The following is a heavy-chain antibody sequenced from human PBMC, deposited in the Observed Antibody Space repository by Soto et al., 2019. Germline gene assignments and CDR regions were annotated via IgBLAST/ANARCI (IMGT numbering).Heavy chain of an antibody. Sequence: GGSLRLSCAASGFTFSSYAMHWVRQAPGKGLEWVAVISYDGSNKYYADSVKGRFTISRDNSKNTLYLQMNSLRAEDTAVYYCARALAAAGMFVYYYYGMDVWGQGTTVTVSS. D-gene: IGHD6-13*01. CDR1: GFTFSSYA. CDR3: ARALAAAGMFVYYYYGMDV. J-gene: IGHJ6*02. V-gene: IGHV3-30-3*01. CDR2: ISYDGSNK.